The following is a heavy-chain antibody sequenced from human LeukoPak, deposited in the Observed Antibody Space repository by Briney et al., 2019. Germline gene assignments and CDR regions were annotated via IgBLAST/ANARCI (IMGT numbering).Heavy chain of an antibody. CDR2: ISFGGSPK. J-gene: IGHJ6*02. V-gene: IGHV3-30*09. Sequence: GGSLRLSCAGSGFTFSLYNMHWVRQAPGKGLEWVALISFGGSPKYYADSVKGRFAISRDNSKNTLFLQMSSLKAEDTAVYYCAREGASNGYHYGMDVWGQGTTVSVS. CDR1: GFTFSLYN. D-gene: IGHD5-12*01. CDR3: AREGASNGYHYGMDV.